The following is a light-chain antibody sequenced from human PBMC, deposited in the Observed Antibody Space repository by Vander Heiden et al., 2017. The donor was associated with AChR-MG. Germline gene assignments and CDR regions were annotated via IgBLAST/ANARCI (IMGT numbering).Light chain of an antibody. V-gene: IGKV2-28*01. CDR3: RQALQKLWT. Sequence: DIVMTQSPLSLPVTPGEPASISCRSSQSLLHSNGYNYLDWYLQKPGQSPQLLIYLGSNRASGVPDRFSGSGSGTDFTPKISRVEAEDVGVYYCRQALQKLWTFGQRTKVEIK. J-gene: IGKJ1*01. CDR2: LGS. CDR1: QSLLHSNGYNY.